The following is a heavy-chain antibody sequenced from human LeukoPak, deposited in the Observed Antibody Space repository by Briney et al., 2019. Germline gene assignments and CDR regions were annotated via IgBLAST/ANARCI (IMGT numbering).Heavy chain of an antibody. D-gene: IGHD3-22*01. J-gene: IGHJ4*02. V-gene: IGHV1-18*01. CDR1: GYSFSSFG. CDR2: ISAYNGNT. CDR3: ARDSYDSSGYDLDY. Sequence: ASVKVSCKASGYSFSSFGITRVRQAPGHGLEWMGWISAYNGNTNYAQKLQGRVTMTTDTSTSTAYMELRSLRSDDTAVYYCARDSYDSSGYDLDYWGQGTLVTVSS.